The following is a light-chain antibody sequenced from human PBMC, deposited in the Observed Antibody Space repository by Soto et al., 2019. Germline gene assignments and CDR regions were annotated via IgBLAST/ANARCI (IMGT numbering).Light chain of an antibody. Sequence: DIQMTQSPSSLSASVGDRVTITCRASQSVSTYLNWYQQKPGKAPNLLIYGASSLQSGVPSRFSGSGSGTEFTLNITSLQPGDFATYYCQHSYNNPTTFGQGTKVDLK. CDR2: GAS. V-gene: IGKV1-39*01. CDR3: QHSYNNPTT. CDR1: QSVSTY. J-gene: IGKJ2*01.